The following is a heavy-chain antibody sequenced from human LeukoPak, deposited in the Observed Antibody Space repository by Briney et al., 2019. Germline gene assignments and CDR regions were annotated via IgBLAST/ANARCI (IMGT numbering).Heavy chain of an antibody. CDR3: APSPRWLQFTASDI. CDR2: ISGSGGST. CDR1: GFTFSSYA. D-gene: IGHD5-24*01. J-gene: IGHJ3*02. V-gene: IGHV3-23*01. Sequence: GGSLRLSCAASGFTFSSYAMSWVRQAPGKGLEWVSAISGSGGSTYYADSVKGRFTISRDNSKNTLYLQMNSLRAEDTAVYYCAPSPRWLQFTASDIWGQGTMVTVSS.